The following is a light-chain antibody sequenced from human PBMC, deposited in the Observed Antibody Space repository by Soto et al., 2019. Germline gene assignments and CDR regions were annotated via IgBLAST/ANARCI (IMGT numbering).Light chain of an antibody. Sequence: EIVMTQYPATLSVSPGERATLSCRASQSVSSNLAGYQQKPGQAPRLLIYDASNRATGIPDRFSGSGSATEFSLTISSLESGDSGTYHCQQYATYAPSTFGQGTKV. CDR2: DAS. V-gene: IGKV3D-15*01. CDR3: QQYATYAPST. CDR1: QSVSSN. J-gene: IGKJ1*01.